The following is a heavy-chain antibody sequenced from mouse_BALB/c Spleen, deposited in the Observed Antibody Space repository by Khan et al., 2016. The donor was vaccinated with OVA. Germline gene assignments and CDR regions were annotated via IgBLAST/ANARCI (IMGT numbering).Heavy chain of an antibody. D-gene: IGHD2-10*01. CDR2: ISYSGST. J-gene: IGHJ2*01. CDR3: AGTSYYGNYYFDY. CDR1: GDSITSGY. V-gene: IGHV3-8*02. Sequence: MQLEESGPSLVKLSQTLSLTCSVTGDSITSGYWNWIRKFPGNKLEYMGYISYSGSTYYNPSLKSRISITRDTSKNQHYLQLNSMTTEDSATYYCAGTSYYGNYYFDYWGQGTTLTVSS.